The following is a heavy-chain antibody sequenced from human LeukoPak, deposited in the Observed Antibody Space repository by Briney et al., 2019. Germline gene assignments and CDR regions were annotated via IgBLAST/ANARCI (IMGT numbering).Heavy chain of an antibody. CDR3: AKEFHSRGYGANFDY. Sequence: PGGSLRLSCAASGFTFSSNWMHWVRQAPGKGLVWVSRINEDGSTTNYADSVKGRFTISRDNAKNTLYLQMNSLRAEDTAVYYCAKEFHSRGYGANFDYWGQGTLVTVSS. V-gene: IGHV3-74*01. CDR1: GFTFSSNW. J-gene: IGHJ4*02. D-gene: IGHD3-10*01. CDR2: INEDGSTT.